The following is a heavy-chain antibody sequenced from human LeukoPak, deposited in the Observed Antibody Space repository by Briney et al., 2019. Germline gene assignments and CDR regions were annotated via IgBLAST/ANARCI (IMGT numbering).Heavy chain of an antibody. V-gene: IGHV4-34*01. CDR2: INHSGSA. CDR1: GGSFSGYY. Sequence: SETLSLTCAVYGGSFSGYYWSWIRQPPGKGLEWIGEINHSGSANYNPSLKSRVTISLDTSKNQFSLKLTSVTAADTAVYYCARGQGTVTTHWGQGTLVTVSS. CDR3: ARGQGTVTTH. D-gene: IGHD4-17*01. J-gene: IGHJ4*02.